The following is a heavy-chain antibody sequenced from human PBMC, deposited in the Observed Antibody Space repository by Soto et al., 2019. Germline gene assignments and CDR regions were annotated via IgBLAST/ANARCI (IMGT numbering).Heavy chain of an antibody. V-gene: IGHV3-48*03. CDR1: GFTFSSYE. CDR3: ARDGSLYYYDSSGYLRFDYFDY. Sequence: EVQLVESGGGLVQPGGFLRLSCAASGFTFSSYEMNWVRQAPGKGLEWVSYISSSGSTIYYADSVKGRFTISRDNAKNSLYLQMNSLRAEDTAVYYCARDGSLYYYDSSGYLRFDYFDYWGQGTLVTVSS. CDR2: ISSSGSTI. D-gene: IGHD3-22*01. J-gene: IGHJ4*02.